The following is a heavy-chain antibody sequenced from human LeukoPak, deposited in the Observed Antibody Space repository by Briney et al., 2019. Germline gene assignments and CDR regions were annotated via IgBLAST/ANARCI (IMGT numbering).Heavy chain of an antibody. CDR3: ARSGGNGANDAFDI. CDR1: GFTFSDHY. Sequence: PGGSLRLSCAASGFTFSDHYMDWVRQAPGKGLEWVGRTRNKANSYTTEYAASVKGRFTISRDDSKNSLYLQMNSLKTEDTAVYYCARSGGNGANDAFDIWGQGTMVTVSS. D-gene: IGHD4-23*01. V-gene: IGHV3-72*01. J-gene: IGHJ3*02. CDR2: TRNKANSYTT.